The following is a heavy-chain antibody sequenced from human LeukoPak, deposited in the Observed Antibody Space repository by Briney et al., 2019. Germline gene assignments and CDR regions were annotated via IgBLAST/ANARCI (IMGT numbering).Heavy chain of an antibody. V-gene: IGHV4-4*07. CDR1: GDSISDYY. Sequence: SETLSLTCTVSGDSISDYYWSWIRQPAGKGLEWIGRIYFSGSTNYNPSLKSRVTMSVDTSKNQFSLNLRSVTAADTAVYYCARDIYIVLIPAQPDFNWFDPWGQGTLVTVSS. D-gene: IGHD2-8*02. J-gene: IGHJ5*02. CDR2: IYFSGST. CDR3: ARDIYIVLIPAQPDFNWFDP.